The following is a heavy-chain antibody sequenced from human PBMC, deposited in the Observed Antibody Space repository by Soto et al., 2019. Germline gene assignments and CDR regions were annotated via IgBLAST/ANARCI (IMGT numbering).Heavy chain of an antibody. J-gene: IGHJ4*02. V-gene: IGHV1-18*01. CDR1: GYTFTSYG. CDR2: ISAYNGNT. Sequence: GASVKVSCKASGYTFTSYGISWVRQAPGQGLEWMGWISAYNGNTNYAQKLQGRVTMTTDTSTSTAYMELRSLRSDDTAVYYCARASGYFDWPLTDFDYWGQGTLVTVSS. CDR3: ARASGYFDWPLTDFDY. D-gene: IGHD3-9*01.